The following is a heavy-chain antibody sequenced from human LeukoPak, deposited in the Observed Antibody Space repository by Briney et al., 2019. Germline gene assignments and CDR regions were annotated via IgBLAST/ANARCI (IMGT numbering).Heavy chain of an antibody. D-gene: IGHD3-22*01. V-gene: IGHV3-11*04. CDR2: ISSSGSAK. CDR1: GFTFSDYY. J-gene: IGHJ3*01. Sequence: PGGSLRLSCAASGFTFSDYYMSWIRQAPGKGLEWISYISSSGSAKYYADSVKGRFTISRDNAKNSLFLQMNSLRAEDTAVYYCARDDISGYSQKYHAFDVWGQGTMVTVSS. CDR3: ARDDISGYSQKYHAFDV.